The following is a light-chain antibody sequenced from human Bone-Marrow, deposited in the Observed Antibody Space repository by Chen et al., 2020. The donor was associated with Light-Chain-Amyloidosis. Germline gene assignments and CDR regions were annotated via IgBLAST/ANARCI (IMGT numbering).Light chain of an antibody. J-gene: IGLJ1*01. V-gene: IGLV2-14*01. CDR1: SSDVGGDDH. Sequence: QSALPQPASVSGSPGQSITLSCTGTSSDVGGDDHVSWYQQHPDNAPKLMIYEVTNRPSWFPDRFSGSKSDNTTSLTISGLQTEDEADYFCSSYTITNTLVFGSGTRVTVL. CDR2: EVT. CDR3: SSYTITNTLV.